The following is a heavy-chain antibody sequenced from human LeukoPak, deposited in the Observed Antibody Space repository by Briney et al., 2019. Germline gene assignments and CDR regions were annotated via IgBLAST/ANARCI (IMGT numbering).Heavy chain of an antibody. J-gene: IGHJ4*02. CDR1: GFTFSSYA. D-gene: IGHD2-21*01. CDR2: ISGSGGST. V-gene: IGHV3-23*01. Sequence: GGSLRLSCAVSGFTFSSYAVSWVRQAPGKGLEWLSAISGSGGSTYYADSVKGRFTISRDNSKNTLYLQMNSLRAEDTAVYYCAKSLGSVVVIANDYWGQGTLVTVAS. CDR3: AKSLGSVVVIANDY.